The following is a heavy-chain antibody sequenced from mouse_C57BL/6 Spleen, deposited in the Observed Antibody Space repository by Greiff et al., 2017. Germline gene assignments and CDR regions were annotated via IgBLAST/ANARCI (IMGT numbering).Heavy chain of an antibody. CDR1: GYAFSSSW. J-gene: IGHJ4*01. Sequence: VMLVESGPELVKPGASVKISCKASGYAFSSSWMNWVKQRPGKGLEWIGRIYPGDGDTNYNGKFKGKATLTADKSSSTAYMQLSSLTSEDSAVYFCADDYDVGYAMDYWGQGTSVTVSS. V-gene: IGHV1-82*01. CDR2: IYPGDGDT. D-gene: IGHD2-4*01. CDR3: ADDYDVGYAMDY.